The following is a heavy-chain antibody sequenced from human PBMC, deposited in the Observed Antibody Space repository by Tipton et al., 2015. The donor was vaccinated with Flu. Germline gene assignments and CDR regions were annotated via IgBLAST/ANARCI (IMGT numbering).Heavy chain of an antibody. J-gene: IGHJ4*02. CDR3: ATLTGDDY. D-gene: IGHD7-27*01. CDR1: GFSFSNYW. Sequence: SLRLSCAASGFSFSNYWMSWVRQAPGKGLEWVANIKQDGGEKYYVESVKGRFTISRDNAKNSLYLQLNSLRAEDTAIYYCATLTGDDYWGQGILVTVSS. CDR2: IKQDGGEK. V-gene: IGHV3-7*01.